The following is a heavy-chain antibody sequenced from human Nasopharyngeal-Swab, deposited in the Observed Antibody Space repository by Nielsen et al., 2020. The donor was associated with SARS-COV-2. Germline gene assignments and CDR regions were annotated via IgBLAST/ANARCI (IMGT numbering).Heavy chain of an antibody. V-gene: IGHV3-53*04. Sequence: GESLKISCAASGFTVSSNYMSWVRQAPGKGLEWVSVIYSGGSTYYADSVKGRFTISRHNSKNTLYLQMNSLRAEDTAVYYCARDGPEPENWGVLCYWGQGTLVTVSS. D-gene: IGHD7-27*01. J-gene: IGHJ4*02. CDR2: IYSGGST. CDR1: GFTVSSNY. CDR3: ARDGPEPENWGVLCY.